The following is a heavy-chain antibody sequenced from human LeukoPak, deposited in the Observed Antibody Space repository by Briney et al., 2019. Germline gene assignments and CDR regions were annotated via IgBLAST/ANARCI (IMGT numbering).Heavy chain of an antibody. J-gene: IGHJ4*02. Sequence: SETLSLTCTVSGGSINSGGHYWTWVRQFPGKGLEWIGYIYYSGGTYYNPSLRSRVTISIDTSKNQLSLRLSSVTAADTAVYYCARHGSYCFDSWGQGTLVTVSS. CDR3: ARHGSYCFDS. CDR2: IYYSGGT. V-gene: IGHV4-39*01. CDR1: GGSINSGGHY. D-gene: IGHD3-10*01.